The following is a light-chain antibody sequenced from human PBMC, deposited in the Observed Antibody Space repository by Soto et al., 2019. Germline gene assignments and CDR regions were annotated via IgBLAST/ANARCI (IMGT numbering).Light chain of an antibody. CDR3: SSYTSSSTGV. J-gene: IGLJ3*02. CDR2: EVS. V-gene: IGLV2-14*01. CDR1: SSDVGGYNY. Sequence: QSALTQPASVSGSPGQSITISCTGTSSDVGGYNYVSWYQQHPGKAPKLMIYEVSNRPSGVSNRFSGSKSGNTPSLTISGLQAEDEADYYCSSYTSSSTGVFGGGTKLTVL.